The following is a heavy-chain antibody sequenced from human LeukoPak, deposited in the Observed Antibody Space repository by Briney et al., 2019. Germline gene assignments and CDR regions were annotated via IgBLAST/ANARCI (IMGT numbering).Heavy chain of an antibody. J-gene: IGHJ3*02. CDR1: GYSFTSYW. V-gene: IGHV5-51*01. CDR3: ARQAIIAVAGTYDAFDI. CDR2: IYPGDSDT. D-gene: IGHD6-19*01. Sequence: GESLKISCKGSGYSFTSYWIGWVRQMPGKGLEWMGIIYPGDSDTRYSPSFQGQVTISADKSISTAYLQWSSLKASDTAMYYCARQAIIAVAGTYDAFDIWGQGTMVTVSS.